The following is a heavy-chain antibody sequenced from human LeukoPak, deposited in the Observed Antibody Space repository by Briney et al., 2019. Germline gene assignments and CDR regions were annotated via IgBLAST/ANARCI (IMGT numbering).Heavy chain of an antibody. Sequence: GGSLRLSCAASGFTFSDYYMSWIRQAPGKGLECVSYISSSVNTIYYTDSVKGRFTISRDNAKNSLYLQMNSLRAEDTAVYYCARDAYYDFWSGQQMGSWFDPWGQGTLVTVSS. V-gene: IGHV3-11*01. CDR3: ARDAYYDFWSGQQMGSWFDP. CDR2: ISSSVNTI. J-gene: IGHJ5*02. D-gene: IGHD3-3*01. CDR1: GFTFSDYY.